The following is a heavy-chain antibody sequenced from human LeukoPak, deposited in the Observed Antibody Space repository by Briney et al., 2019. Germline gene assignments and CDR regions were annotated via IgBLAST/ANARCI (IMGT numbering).Heavy chain of an antibody. CDR2: IYHSGST. CDR1: GYSISSGYY. V-gene: IGHV4-38-2*02. D-gene: IGHD6-13*01. Sequence: SETLSLTCIVSGYSISSGYYWAWLRQPPGKGLEWIGSIYHSGSTYYNPSLNSRVTISVDTSKNQFSLKLSSVTAADTAVYYCARAYSSSWYMNWFDPWGQGTLVTVSS. J-gene: IGHJ5*02. CDR3: ARAYSSSWYMNWFDP.